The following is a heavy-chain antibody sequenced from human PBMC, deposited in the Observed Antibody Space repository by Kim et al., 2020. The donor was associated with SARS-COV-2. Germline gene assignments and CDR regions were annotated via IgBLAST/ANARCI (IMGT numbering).Heavy chain of an antibody. J-gene: IGHJ6*02. V-gene: IGHV3-49*03. Sequence: GGSLRLSCTASGFTFGDYAMSWFRQAPGKGLEWVGFIRSKAYGGTTEYAASVKGRFTISRDDSKSIAYLQMNSLKTEDTAVYYCTRDNDFWSGHDLDYYGMDVWGQGTTVTVSS. CDR1: GFTFGDYA. CDR2: IRSKAYGGTT. CDR3: TRDNDFWSGHDLDYYGMDV. D-gene: IGHD3-3*01.